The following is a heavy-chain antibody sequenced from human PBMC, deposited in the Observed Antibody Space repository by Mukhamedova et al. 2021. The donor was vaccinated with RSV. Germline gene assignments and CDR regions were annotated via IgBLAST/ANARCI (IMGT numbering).Heavy chain of an antibody. Sequence: APGQGLEWMGGIIPIFGTANYAQKFQGRVTITADESTSTAYMELSSLRSEDTAVYYCARRDVGATDYWGQGTL. J-gene: IGHJ4*02. CDR3: ARRDVGATDY. CDR2: IIPIFGTA. D-gene: IGHD1-26*01. V-gene: IGHV1-69*01.